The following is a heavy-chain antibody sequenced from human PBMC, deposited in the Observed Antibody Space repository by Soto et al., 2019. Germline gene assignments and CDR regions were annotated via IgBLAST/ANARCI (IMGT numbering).Heavy chain of an antibody. J-gene: IGHJ4*02. V-gene: IGHV1-69*01. D-gene: IGHD3-10*01. CDR3: ATGKLSMAGQHFDY. CDR1: GGALSTLS. CDR2: VIDIFGTS. Sequence: QVQLAQSGAEVKQPGASVTVSCTASGGALSTLSINWMRQTPGQGLEWMGGVIDIFGTSSFAQKFQGRVTFTADESTTTAYMELSGLTSEDTAIYFCATGKLSMAGQHFDYWGQGTLVTVSS.